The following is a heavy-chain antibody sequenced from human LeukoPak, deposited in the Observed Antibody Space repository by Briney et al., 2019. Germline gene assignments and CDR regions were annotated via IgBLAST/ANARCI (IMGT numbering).Heavy chain of an antibody. D-gene: IGHD6-19*01. CDR2: IGTAGDT. J-gene: IGHJ4*02. CDR1: GFTFSSYD. V-gene: IGHV3-13*01. CDR3: ARGLYSSGWADY. Sequence: GGSLRLSCAAPGFTFSSYDMHWVRQATGKGLEWVSGIGTAGDTYYAGSVKGRFTISRDNAKNSLYLQMNSLRAEDTAVYYCARGLYSSGWADYWGQGTLVTVSS.